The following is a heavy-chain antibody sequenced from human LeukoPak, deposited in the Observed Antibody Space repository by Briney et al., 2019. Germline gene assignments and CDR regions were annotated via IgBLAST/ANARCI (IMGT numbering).Heavy chain of an antibody. J-gene: IGHJ5*02. CDR3: ARTAGRWFDP. D-gene: IGHD6-19*01. Sequence: SETLSLTCAVYGGSFSGYYWSWIRQPPGKGLEWIGEINHSGSTNYNPSLKSRVTISVDTSKNQFSLKLSSVTAADTAVYYCARTAGRWFDPWGQGTLVTVSS. V-gene: IGHV4-34*01. CDR2: INHSGST. CDR1: GGSFSGYY.